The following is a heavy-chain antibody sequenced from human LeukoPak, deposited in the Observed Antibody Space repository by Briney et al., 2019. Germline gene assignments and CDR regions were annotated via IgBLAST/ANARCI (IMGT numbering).Heavy chain of an antibody. CDR3: ARAAVGTSGWYSFDY. Sequence: PGGSLRLSCAASGFTFSSYSMHWVRQAPGKGLEWVADIPYDTNSEYYADSVRGRFTISRDNSKNTLYLQMISLIPEDTAVYYCARAAVGTSGWYSFDYWGQGALVTVSS. CDR1: GFTFSSYS. D-gene: IGHD6-19*01. CDR2: IPYDTNSE. V-gene: IGHV3-30-3*01. J-gene: IGHJ4*02.